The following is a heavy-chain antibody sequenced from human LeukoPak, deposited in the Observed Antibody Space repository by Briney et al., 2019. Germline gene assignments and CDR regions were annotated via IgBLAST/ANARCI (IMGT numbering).Heavy chain of an antibody. CDR2: ISSSSSYV. J-gene: IGHJ3*02. CDR1: GFTFSSYW. D-gene: IGHD4-17*01. V-gene: IGHV3-21*01. Sequence: GGSLRLSCAASGFTFSSYWMHWVRQAPGKGLEWVSSISSSSSYVYYADSVKGRFTISRDNAKNSLYLQMNSLRAEDTAVYYCATDYGGNDYAFDIWGQGTMVTVSS. CDR3: ATDYGGNDYAFDI.